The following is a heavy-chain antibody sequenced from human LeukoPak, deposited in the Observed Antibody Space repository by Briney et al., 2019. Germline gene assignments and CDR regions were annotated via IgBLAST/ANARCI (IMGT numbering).Heavy chain of an antibody. D-gene: IGHD3-22*01. V-gene: IGHV3-66*02. Sequence: GGSLRLSCAASGFTVSSNYMSWLRQAPGKGLEWVSVIYSGGSTYYADSVKGRFTISRDNSKNTLYLQMNSLRAEDTAVYYCAYDSSGYYYGYWGQGTLVTVSS. J-gene: IGHJ4*02. CDR3: AYDSSGYYYGY. CDR1: GFTVSSNY. CDR2: IYSGGST.